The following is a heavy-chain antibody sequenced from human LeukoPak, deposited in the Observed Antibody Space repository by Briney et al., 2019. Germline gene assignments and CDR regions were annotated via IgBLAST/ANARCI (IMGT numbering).Heavy chain of an antibody. CDR3: AKGGYSSRNNQPTRPDY. D-gene: IGHD6-13*01. CDR2: ISYDGSNK. V-gene: IGHV3-30*18. CDR1: GFTFSSYG. J-gene: IGHJ4*02. Sequence: GGSLRLSCAASGFTFSSYGMHWVRQAPGKGLEWVAVISYDGSNKYYADSVKGRLTTSRDNSKNTLYLQMNSLRAEDTAVYYCAKGGYSSRNNQPTRPDYWGQGTLVTVSS.